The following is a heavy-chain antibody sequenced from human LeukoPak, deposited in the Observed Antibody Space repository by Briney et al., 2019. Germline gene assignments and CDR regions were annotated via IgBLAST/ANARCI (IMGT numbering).Heavy chain of an antibody. CDR2: IYTSGTT. J-gene: IGHJ4*02. Sequence: PSETLSLTXTVSGVSISSDTYYWSWIRQPAGNGLEWIGRIYTSGTTTYNPSLKSRVTISVDTSKNQFSLKLSYVTAADTAMYYCARLTTVTPQYDYWGQGTLVTVSS. D-gene: IGHD4-17*01. CDR3: ARLTTVTPQYDY. CDR1: GVSISSDTYY. V-gene: IGHV4-61*02.